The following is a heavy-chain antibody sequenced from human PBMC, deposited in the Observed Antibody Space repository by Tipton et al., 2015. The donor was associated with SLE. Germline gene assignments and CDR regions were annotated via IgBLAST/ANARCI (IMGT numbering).Heavy chain of an antibody. CDR3: ARSGGQQWLPTYYYYGMDV. CDR1: GGSFSDYS. Sequence: TLSLTCAVYGGSFSDYSWSWIRQPPGKGLEWIGEINHSGSTNYNPSLKSRVTISVDTSKNQFSLKLSSVTAADTAVYYCARSGGQQWLPTYYYYGMDVWGQGTTVTVSS. J-gene: IGHJ6*02. CDR2: INHSGST. V-gene: IGHV4-34*01. D-gene: IGHD6-19*01.